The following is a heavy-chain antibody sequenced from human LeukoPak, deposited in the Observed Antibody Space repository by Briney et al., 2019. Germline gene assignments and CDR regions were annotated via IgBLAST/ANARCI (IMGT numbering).Heavy chain of an antibody. CDR2: IKQDGSQK. CDR1: GFTFSSCW. Sequence: PGGSLRLSCAASGFTFSSCWMSWVRQAPGKGLEWVANIKQDGSQKYYVDSVKGRFTISRDNAKNSLYLQMNSLRAEDTAVYYCARSYSLFDYWGQGTLVTVSS. J-gene: IGHJ4*02. D-gene: IGHD2-15*01. CDR3: ARSYSLFDY. V-gene: IGHV3-7*04.